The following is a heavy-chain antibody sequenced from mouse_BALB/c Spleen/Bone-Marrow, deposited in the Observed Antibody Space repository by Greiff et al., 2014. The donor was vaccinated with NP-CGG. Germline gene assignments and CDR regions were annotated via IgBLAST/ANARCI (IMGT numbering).Heavy chain of an antibody. Sequence: DVQLQQSGAEIVKPGASVKSSCTTSGFNIEDSYIYWMKQRPEQGLEWIGRIDPANGNTKYDPKFQGKATITVDTSSATAYLQLSSLTSEDTAVYYCARNYGSSLDYWGQGTTLTVSS. J-gene: IGHJ2*01. V-gene: IGHV14-3*02. CDR1: GFNIEDSY. CDR2: IDPANGNT. D-gene: IGHD1-1*01. CDR3: ARNYGSSLDY.